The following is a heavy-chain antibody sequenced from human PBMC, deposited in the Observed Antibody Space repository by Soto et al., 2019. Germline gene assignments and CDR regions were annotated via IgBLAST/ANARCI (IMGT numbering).Heavy chain of an antibody. Sequence: VQLVESGGGLIQPGGSLRLSCAASGFTVSSNHMTWIRQAPGRGPEWVSTIYHGGNTYYADSVKGRFAISRDNSKSMLYLQMNSLRAEDTAVYYCATGVDTAKDGYWGRGTLVSVSS. CDR2: IYHGGNT. D-gene: IGHD5-18*01. CDR1: GFTVSSNH. CDR3: ATGVDTAKDGY. V-gene: IGHV3-53*01. J-gene: IGHJ4*02.